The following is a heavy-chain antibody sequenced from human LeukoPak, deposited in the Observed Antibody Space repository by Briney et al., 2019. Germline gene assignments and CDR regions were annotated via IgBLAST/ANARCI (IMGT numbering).Heavy chain of an antibody. CDR3: ATGGLGISPFEY. CDR2: ISGSAGST. CDR1: GFTFSTYA. V-gene: IGHV3-23*01. D-gene: IGHD3/OR15-3a*01. Sequence: GGSLRLSCAASGFTFSTYAMTWVRQAPGKGLEWVSGISGSAGSTYYADSVKGRFTISRDNSKNTLYLQMNSLRAEDTAVYYCATGGLGISPFEYWGQGTLVTVSS. J-gene: IGHJ4*02.